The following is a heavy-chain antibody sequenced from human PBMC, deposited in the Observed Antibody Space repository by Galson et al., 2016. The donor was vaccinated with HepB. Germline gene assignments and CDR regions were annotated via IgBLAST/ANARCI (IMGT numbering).Heavy chain of an antibody. CDR2: IYHSGST. V-gene: IGHV4-30-2*01. Sequence: TLSLTCAVSGDSITSGTYSWSWIRQPPGAGLEFIGYIYHSGSTYYNPSLKSRVSMSVDRSKNHFSLKLRSVTAADTAVYYCASLVSETYYNKWFDPWGQGTLVTVSS. CDR3: ASLVSETYYNKWFDP. J-gene: IGHJ5*02. D-gene: IGHD3-10*01. CDR1: GDSITSGTYS.